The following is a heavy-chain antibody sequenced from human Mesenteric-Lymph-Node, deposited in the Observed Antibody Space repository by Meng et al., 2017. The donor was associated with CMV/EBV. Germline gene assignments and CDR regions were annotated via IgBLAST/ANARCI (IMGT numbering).Heavy chain of an antibody. V-gene: IGHV4-61*01. CDR2: IYYSGST. Sequence: SETLSLTCTVSGGSVISGSNYWSWIRQPPGKGLEWIGYIYYSGSTNYNPSLKSRVNIFLDTSKNQFSLKLRSVTAADTAVYYCASLYYDIVTGYYVKNYFDSWGQGTRVTVSS. D-gene: IGHD3-9*01. CDR1: GGSVISGSNY. CDR3: ASLYYDIVTGYYVKNYFDS. J-gene: IGHJ4*02.